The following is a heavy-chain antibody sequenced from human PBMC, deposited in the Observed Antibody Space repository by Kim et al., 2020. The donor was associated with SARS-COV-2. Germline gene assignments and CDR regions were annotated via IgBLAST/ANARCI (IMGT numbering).Heavy chain of an antibody. CDR3: ASSPYDSSGYYPYYFDY. V-gene: IGHV1-69*13. CDR2: IIPIFGTA. D-gene: IGHD3-22*01. J-gene: IGHJ4*02. Sequence: SVKVSCKASGGTFSSYAISWVRQAPGQGLEWMGGIIPIFGTANYAQKFQGRVTITADESTSTAYMELSSLRSEDTAVYYCASSPYDSSGYYPYYFDYWGQGTLVTVSS. CDR1: GGTFSSYA.